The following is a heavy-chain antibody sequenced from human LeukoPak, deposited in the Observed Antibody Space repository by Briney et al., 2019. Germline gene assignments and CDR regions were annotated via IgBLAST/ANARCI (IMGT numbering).Heavy chain of an antibody. CDR3: ARLRGWYFDY. CDR1: GFTFSSWT. V-gene: IGHV3-21*01. D-gene: IGHD6-19*01. Sequence: PGGSLRLSCAASGFTFSSWTMTWVRQAPGKGLEWVSSMGSSSSSIYYADSVKGRFTISRDNAENSLYLQMNSLRAEDTAVYYCARLRGWYFDYWSQGTLVTVSS. CDR2: MGSSSSSI. J-gene: IGHJ4*02.